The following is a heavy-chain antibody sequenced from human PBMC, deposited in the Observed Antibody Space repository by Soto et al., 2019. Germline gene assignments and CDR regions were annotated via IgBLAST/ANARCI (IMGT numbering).Heavy chain of an antibody. D-gene: IGHD2-2*01. CDR2: ISHSGLR. J-gene: IGHJ5*02. Sequence: SETLSLTCIVAGVSISSVYCTWIRQSPGKGLEWIGYISHSGLRHYRASLQSRLTMSVETSKNQFSLNLTSVTAADTAIYYCATSNTTCPGCYSWGQGTLVTVSS. V-gene: IGHV4-59*01. CDR1: GVSISSVY. CDR3: ATSNTTCPGCYS.